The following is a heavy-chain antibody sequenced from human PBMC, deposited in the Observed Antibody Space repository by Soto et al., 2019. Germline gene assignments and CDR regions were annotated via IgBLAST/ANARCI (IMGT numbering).Heavy chain of an antibody. Sequence: ASVKVSCKSSGYTFTSYYMHWVRQAPGQGLEWMGIINPSSGSTSYAQKFQGRVTMTRDTSTSTVYMELSSLRSEDTAVYYCARAGYCSSTSCPGGAFDIWGQGTTVTVSS. CDR2: INPSSGST. CDR1: GYTFTSYY. CDR3: ARAGYCSSTSCPGGAFDI. J-gene: IGHJ3*02. D-gene: IGHD2-2*01. V-gene: IGHV1-46*03.